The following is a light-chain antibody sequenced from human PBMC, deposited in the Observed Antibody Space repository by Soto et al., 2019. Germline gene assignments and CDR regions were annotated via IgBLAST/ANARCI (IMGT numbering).Light chain of an antibody. Sequence: DIQLTQSPFFLSASVGDRVTITCRASQGIRSYLAWYQQRPGKAPDLLIYGASTLRTGVASRFSGSGSGTEFTLTISRLQPEDFATYFCQQLNIFPPLFTFGPGTKVDIK. J-gene: IGKJ3*01. CDR3: QQLNIFPPLFT. V-gene: IGKV1-9*01. CDR2: GAS. CDR1: QGIRSY.